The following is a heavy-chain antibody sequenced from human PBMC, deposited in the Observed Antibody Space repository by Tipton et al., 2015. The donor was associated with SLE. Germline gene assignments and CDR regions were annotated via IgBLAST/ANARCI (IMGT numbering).Heavy chain of an antibody. D-gene: IGHD2-21*01. Sequence: LRLSCAASGFTFSSYAMHWVRQAPGKGLEWIGEINHGGSTNYNPSLKSRVTISEDTSKNQFSLKLTSVTAADTAIYYCVRGHPHIVVLIGGGWFDPWGQGTLVTVSS. J-gene: IGHJ5*02. CDR1: GFTFSSYA. V-gene: IGHV4-34*01. CDR3: VRGHPHIVVLIGGGWFDP. CDR2: INHGGST.